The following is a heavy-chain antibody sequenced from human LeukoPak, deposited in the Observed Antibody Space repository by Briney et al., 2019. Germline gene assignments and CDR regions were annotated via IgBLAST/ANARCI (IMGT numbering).Heavy chain of an antibody. V-gene: IGHV3-23*01. CDR1: GFTFSSYA. J-gene: IGHJ3*02. CDR2: ISPDKT. Sequence: SGGSLRLSCAASGFTFSSYAMGWVRQAPGKGLEWVSAISPDKTYYADSVKGRLTISRDNYKNTVDLHMNSPRAEDTAIYYCVKEHVDRAFTRSFEIWGQGIVVTVSS. CDR3: VKEHVDRAFTRSFEI. D-gene: IGHD3-3*02.